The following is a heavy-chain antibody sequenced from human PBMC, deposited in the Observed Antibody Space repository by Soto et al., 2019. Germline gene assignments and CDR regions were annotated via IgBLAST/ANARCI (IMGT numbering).Heavy chain of an antibody. D-gene: IGHD1-26*01. CDR3: AREVGAPSGWLDH. CDR1: GFTFTNYA. V-gene: IGHV3-23*01. CDR2: ISASGGLK. Sequence: EVQLSESGGDLRQPGGSLRLSCAASGFTFTNYAMTWVRQTPGKGLEWVSGISASGGLKYYADSVQGRFTVSRDNSKNILYLQMDNLRDEDTALYYCAREVGAPSGWLDHWGQGTQVTVSS. J-gene: IGHJ5*02.